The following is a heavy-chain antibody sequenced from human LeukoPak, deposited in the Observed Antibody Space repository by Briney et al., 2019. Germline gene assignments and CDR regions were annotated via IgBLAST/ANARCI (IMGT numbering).Heavy chain of an antibody. CDR2: IRYDGSNK. Sequence: PGRSLRLSCAASGFTFSSYGMHWVRQAPGKGLEWVAFIRYDGSNKYYADSVKGRFTISRDNSKNTLYLQMNSLRAEDTAVYYCAKGVRCSSTSCHYNWFDPWGQGTLVTVSS. J-gene: IGHJ5*02. CDR3: AKGVRCSSTSCHYNWFDP. D-gene: IGHD2-2*01. V-gene: IGHV3-30*02. CDR1: GFTFSSYG.